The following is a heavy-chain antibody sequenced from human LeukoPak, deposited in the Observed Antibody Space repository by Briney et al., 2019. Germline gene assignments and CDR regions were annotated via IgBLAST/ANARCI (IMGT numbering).Heavy chain of an antibody. CDR2: INAGNGNT. CDR1: GYTFTSYY. D-gene: IGHD4/OR15-4a*01. CDR3: ARSDYPFLFDY. J-gene: IGHJ4*02. V-gene: IGHV1-3*01. Sequence: GASVKVSCKASGYTFTSYYMHWVRQAPGQGLEWMGWINAGNGNTKYSQKFQGRVTITRDTSASTAYMELSSLRSEDTAVYYCARSDYPFLFDYWGQGTLVTVSS.